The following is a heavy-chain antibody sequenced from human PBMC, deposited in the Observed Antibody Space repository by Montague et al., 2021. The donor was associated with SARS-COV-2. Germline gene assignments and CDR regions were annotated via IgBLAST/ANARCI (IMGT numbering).Heavy chain of an antibody. Sequence: SETLFLTRAVYGGSFSGYYYSWIRQPPGKGLEWIGEIKHSGSTNXNPSLKSRVTISVDTSKNQFSLKLSSVTAADTAVYYCARGRRILLWFGGLLSGGDYYGMDVWGQGTTVTVSS. V-gene: IGHV4-34*01. J-gene: IGHJ6*02. D-gene: IGHD3-10*01. CDR1: GGSFSGYY. CDR3: ARGRRILLWFGGLLSGGDYYGMDV. CDR2: IKHSGST.